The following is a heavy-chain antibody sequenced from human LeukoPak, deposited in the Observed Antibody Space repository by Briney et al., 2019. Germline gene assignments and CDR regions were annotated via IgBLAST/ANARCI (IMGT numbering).Heavy chain of an antibody. J-gene: IGHJ4*02. V-gene: IGHV3-23*01. CDR3: ASVASKVTTVPGYYFDY. CDR2: ISSSGGST. CDR1: VLTFSIDT. Sequence: SLSLSFASSVLTFSIDTMGAGPQAPGGGLEWVSAISSSGGSTYYDNSVKGRFTLSRDNSENTLYLQMNSLSAEDPAVYSCASVASKVTTVPGYYFDYWGQGTLVTVSS. D-gene: IGHD4-17*01.